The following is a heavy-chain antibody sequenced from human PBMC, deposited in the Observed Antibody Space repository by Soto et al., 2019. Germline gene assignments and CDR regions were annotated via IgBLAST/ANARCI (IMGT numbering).Heavy chain of an antibody. J-gene: IGHJ5*02. CDR1: GYTFSTYG. D-gene: IGHD2-2*01. V-gene: IGHV1-18*01. CDR3: ARVVPGAEAWFGP. Sequence: VYCQTSGYTFSTYGITWVRQAPGQPLEWLGWISLYSDGTNYAQKFQGRVSMTTDTSTTTAYMELRSLRSDDTAVYYCARVVPGAEAWFGPWGQGTLVTVPS. CDR2: ISLYSDGT.